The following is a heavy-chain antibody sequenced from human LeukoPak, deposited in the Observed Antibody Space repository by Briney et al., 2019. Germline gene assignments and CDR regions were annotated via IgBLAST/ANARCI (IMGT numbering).Heavy chain of an antibody. V-gene: IGHV4-30-2*03. CDR2: IYYSGTT. Sequence: SETLSLTCAVSGGSISSGGYSWSWIRQPPGKGLEWIGYIYYSGTTYYNPSLQSRVTISVDTSKNEFSLKVNSVTAADTAVYYCARLPTGFPNWFDPWGQGTRVTVSS. D-gene: IGHD2-8*02. J-gene: IGHJ5*02. CDR3: ARLPTGFPNWFDP. CDR1: GGSISSGGYS.